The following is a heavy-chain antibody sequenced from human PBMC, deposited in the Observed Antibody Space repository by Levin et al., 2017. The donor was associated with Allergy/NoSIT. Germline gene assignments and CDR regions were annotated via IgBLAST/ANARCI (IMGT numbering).Heavy chain of an antibody. J-gene: IGHJ4*02. D-gene: IGHD1-26*01. CDR2: MNPNSGGT. CDR1: GYSFSGYY. V-gene: IGHV1-2*02. Sequence: AASVKVSCKASGYSFSGYYVHWVRQAPGQGLEWMGWMNPNSGGTKYAENFQGRVTMTRDTSISTAYMELTRLRSNDTAVYYCARAAGSYRGNFDYWGQGTLVTVSS. CDR3: ARAAGSYRGNFDY.